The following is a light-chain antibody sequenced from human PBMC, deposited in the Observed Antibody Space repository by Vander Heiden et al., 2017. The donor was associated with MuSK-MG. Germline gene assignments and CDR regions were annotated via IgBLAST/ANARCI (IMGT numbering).Light chain of an antibody. CDR2: DAS. CDR3: QQYKRWPPFT. CDR1: ESISSH. J-gene: IGKJ2*01. Sequence: EIVMTQSPASLSVSPGERATLSCRASESISSHLAWYHQKSGQAPRLLMYDASRRATGTPARFTGSGSGTEFTLTISSLQSEDFGLYYCQQYKRWPPFTFGQGTKLENK. V-gene: IGKV3-15*01.